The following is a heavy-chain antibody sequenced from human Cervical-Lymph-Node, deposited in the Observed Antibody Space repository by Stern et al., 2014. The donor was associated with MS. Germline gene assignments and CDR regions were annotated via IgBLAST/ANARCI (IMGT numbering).Heavy chain of an antibody. Sequence: QVKPQGSGPGMVKPSETPSPTLTVAGASTRFFFWSWIRPPGGKGLEWVWRIFTRGSTNYNPSLKSRVTMSVDTSKNQVALNLSSVTAADTAVYYCASSLDSSGWRYFDLWGRGILVTVSS. V-gene: IGHV4-4*07. CDR3: ASSLDSSGWRYFDL. CDR1: GASTRFFF. D-gene: IGHD6-19*01. J-gene: IGHJ2*01. CDR2: IFTRGST.